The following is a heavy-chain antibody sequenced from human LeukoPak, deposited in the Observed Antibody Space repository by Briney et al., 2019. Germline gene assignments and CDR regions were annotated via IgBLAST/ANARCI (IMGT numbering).Heavy chain of an antibody. Sequence: GTLSLTCAVSGGSISSSNWWRWVRQPPGKGLEWVSNISGNVGTTYYADSVKGRFTISRDNSKNTLYLQMNSLRAEDTAVYYCAKSGLNRFDYWGQGTLVTVSS. J-gene: IGHJ4*02. CDR1: GGSISSSN. CDR2: ISGNVGTT. CDR3: AKSGLNRFDY. V-gene: IGHV3-23*01. D-gene: IGHD2-15*01.